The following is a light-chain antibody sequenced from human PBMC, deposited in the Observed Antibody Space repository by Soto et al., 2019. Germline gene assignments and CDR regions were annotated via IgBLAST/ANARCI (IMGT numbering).Light chain of an antibody. Sequence: DIQMTQSPSSLPASVGDRVTITCRASQGISNSLAWYQQKSGKVPKLLIYGASTLLSGVPSRFSGSGSGTDFTLTISSLQPEDVAIYYCQKHDSVPWTFGQGTKVEIK. CDR3: QKHDSVPWT. J-gene: IGKJ1*01. V-gene: IGKV1-27*01. CDR1: QGISNS. CDR2: GAS.